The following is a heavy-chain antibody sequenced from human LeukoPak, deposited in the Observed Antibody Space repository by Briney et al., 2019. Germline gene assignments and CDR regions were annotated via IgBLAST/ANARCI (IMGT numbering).Heavy chain of an antibody. CDR2: INHSGST. V-gene: IGHV4-34*01. Sequence: SETLSLTCAVYGGSFSGYYWSWIRQPPGKGLEWIGEINHSGSTNYNPSLKSRVTISVDTSKNQFSLKLSSVTAADTAVYYCARPRITMVRGVISNYYMDVWGKGTTVTVSS. J-gene: IGHJ6*03. CDR1: GGSFSGYY. D-gene: IGHD3-10*01. CDR3: ARPRITMVRGVISNYYMDV.